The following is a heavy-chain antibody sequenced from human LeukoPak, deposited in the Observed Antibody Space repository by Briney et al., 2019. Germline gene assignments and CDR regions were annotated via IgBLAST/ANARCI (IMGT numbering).Heavy chain of an antibody. V-gene: IGHV4-59*12. CDR3: ARGAYSSSWYYFDY. J-gene: IGHJ4*02. CDR1: GGSISTYF. CDR2: TYHSGST. Sequence: SETLSLTCTVSGGSISTYFWCWIRQPPGKGLEWIGCTYHSGSTNYNPSLKSRVTISVDTSKNQFSLKLSSVTAADTAVYYCARGAYSSSWYYFDYWGQGTLVTVSS. D-gene: IGHD6-13*01.